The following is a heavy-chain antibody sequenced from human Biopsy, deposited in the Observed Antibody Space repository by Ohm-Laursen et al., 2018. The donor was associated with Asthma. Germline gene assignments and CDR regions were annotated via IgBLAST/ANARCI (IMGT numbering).Heavy chain of an antibody. D-gene: IGHD3-22*01. J-gene: IGHJ4*02. CDR1: GFTFDNYT. V-gene: IGHV3-30*04. Sequence: SLRLSCAASGFTFDNYTMHWVRQAPGKGLEWVTIISYDGRNTYYADSVEGRFTISRDNSKNTLFLQLSSLRPEDTAVYYCARGDSSNWSHYYFDYWGQGTLVTVSS. CDR3: ARGDSSNWSHYYFDY. CDR2: ISYDGRNT.